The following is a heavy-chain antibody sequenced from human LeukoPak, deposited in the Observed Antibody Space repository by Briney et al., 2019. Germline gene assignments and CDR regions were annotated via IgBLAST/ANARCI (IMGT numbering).Heavy chain of an antibody. CDR3: ARGQVGATYDY. V-gene: IGHV3-30*04. J-gene: IGHJ4*02. Sequence: SGGSLRLSCAASGFTFSSYAMHWVRQAPGKGLEWVAVISYDGSNKYYADSVKGRFTISRDNSKNTLYLRMNSLRAEDTAVYYCARGQVGATYDYWGQGALVTVSS. CDR2: ISYDGSNK. D-gene: IGHD1-26*01. CDR1: GFTFSSYA.